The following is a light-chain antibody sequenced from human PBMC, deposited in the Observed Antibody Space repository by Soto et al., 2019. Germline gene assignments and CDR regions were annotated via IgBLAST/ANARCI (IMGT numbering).Light chain of an antibody. Sequence: QSVLTQPPSVSGSPGQTITISCTGSSSNIGAGYDVHWYQQLPGTAPKLLIYGNSNRPSGVPDRFSGSKSGTSASLAITGLQAEYEADYYCQSYDSSLSGPVFGGGTKVTVL. CDR1: SSNIGAGYD. CDR2: GNS. J-gene: IGLJ2*01. V-gene: IGLV1-40*01. CDR3: QSYDSSLSGPV.